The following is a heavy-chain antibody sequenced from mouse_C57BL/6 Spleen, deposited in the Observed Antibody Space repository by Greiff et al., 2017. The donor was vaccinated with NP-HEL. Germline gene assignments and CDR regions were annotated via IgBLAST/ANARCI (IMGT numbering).Heavy chain of an antibody. CDR1: GFTFSDYG. V-gene: IGHV5-17*01. CDR2: ISSDSSTI. CDR3: ERRGYGNGFDY. J-gene: IGHJ2*01. Sequence: EVQLVESGGGLVKPGGSLKLSCAASGFTFSDYGMHWVRQAPEKGLEWVAYISSDSSTIYYADTVKGRFTISRDNAKNTLFLQVTSLRSEDPAMYYCERRGYGNGFDYWGQGTTLTVSS. D-gene: IGHD1-1*01.